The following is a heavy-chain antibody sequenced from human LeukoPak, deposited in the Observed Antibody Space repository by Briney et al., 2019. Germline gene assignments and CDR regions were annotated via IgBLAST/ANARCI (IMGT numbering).Heavy chain of an antibody. CDR3: SRDRVNRWEPKTVFDY. CDR2: IIPIFGTA. Sequence: VASVKLSCKASGGTFSSYAISWVRQAPGQGLEWMGRIIPIFGTANYAQKFQGRVTITTDESTNTAYMELNSLRSEDTAVYYCSRDRVNRWEPKTVFDYWGQGTLVTVSS. D-gene: IGHD1-26*01. V-gene: IGHV1-69*05. J-gene: IGHJ4*02. CDR1: GGTFSSYA.